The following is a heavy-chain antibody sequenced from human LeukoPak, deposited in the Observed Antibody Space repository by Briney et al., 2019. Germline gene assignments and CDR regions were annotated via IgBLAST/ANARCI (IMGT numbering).Heavy chain of an antibody. Sequence: GGSLRLSCAASGFTVSSNYMSWVRQAPGKGLEWVSVIYSGGSTYHADSVKGRFTISRDNSKNTLYLQMNSLRAEDTAVYYCASAGIYCSGGSCYRRPFDYWGQGTLVTVSS. CDR3: ASAGIYCSGGSCYRRPFDY. D-gene: IGHD2-15*01. V-gene: IGHV3-53*01. CDR2: IYSGGST. CDR1: GFTVSSNY. J-gene: IGHJ4*02.